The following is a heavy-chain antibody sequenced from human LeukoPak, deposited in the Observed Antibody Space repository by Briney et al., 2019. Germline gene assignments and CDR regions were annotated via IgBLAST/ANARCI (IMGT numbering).Heavy chain of an antibody. CDR3: AREGYCSGGSCLPYFDY. CDR1: GYTFTSYY. V-gene: IGHV1-46*01. CDR2: INPSGGST. D-gene: IGHD2-15*01. Sequence: ASVKVSCKASGYTFTSYYMHWVRQAPGQGLEWMGIINPSGGSTSYAQKFQGRVTMTRDTSTSTVYMELSSLRSEDTAVYYCAREGYCSGGSCLPYFDYWGQGTLVTVSS. J-gene: IGHJ4*02.